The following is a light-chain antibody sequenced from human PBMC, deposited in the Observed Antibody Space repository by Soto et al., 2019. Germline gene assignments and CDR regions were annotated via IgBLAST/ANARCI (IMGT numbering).Light chain of an antibody. J-gene: IGKJ1*01. Sequence: EIVLTQSPGTLSLSPGERATLSCRASQSVSSNYLAWYRRKPGQAPRLLIYGASNRATDIPGRFSGSGSGTDFTLTITTLEPEDVAVYYCQQYGSSPPTFGPGTRVEIK. CDR3: QQYGSSPPT. CDR2: GAS. CDR1: QSVSSNY. V-gene: IGKV3-20*01.